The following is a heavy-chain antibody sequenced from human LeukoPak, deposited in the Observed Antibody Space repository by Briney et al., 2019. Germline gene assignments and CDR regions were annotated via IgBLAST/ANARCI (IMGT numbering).Heavy chain of an antibody. V-gene: IGHV1-18*03. Sequence: GASVKVSCKASGYTFTSYGISWVRQAPGQGLEWMGWISAYNGNTNYAQKLQGRVTMTTDISTSTAYMELRSLRSDDMAVYYCARTPYGSGIYYFDYWGQGTLVTVSS. CDR1: GYTFTSYG. CDR2: ISAYNGNT. J-gene: IGHJ4*02. D-gene: IGHD3-10*01. CDR3: ARTPYGSGIYYFDY.